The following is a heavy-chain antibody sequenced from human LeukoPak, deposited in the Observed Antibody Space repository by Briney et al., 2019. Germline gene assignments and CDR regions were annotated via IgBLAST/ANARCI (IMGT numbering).Heavy chain of an antibody. CDR3: ARGPNGDPIQNYGMDV. D-gene: IGHD4-17*01. V-gene: IGHV3-30-3*01. Sequence: PGGSLRLSCAASGFTFSSYAMHWVRQAPGKGLEWVAVISYDGSNKYYADSVKGRFTISRDNSKNTLYLQMNSLRAEDTAVYYCARGPNGDPIQNYGMDVWGQGTTVTVSS. J-gene: IGHJ6*02. CDR1: GFTFSSYA. CDR2: ISYDGSNK.